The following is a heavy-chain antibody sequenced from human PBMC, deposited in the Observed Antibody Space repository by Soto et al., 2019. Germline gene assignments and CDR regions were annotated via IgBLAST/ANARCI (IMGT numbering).Heavy chain of an antibody. Sequence: QVQLVQSGAEVKKPGASVKVSCKASGYTFTSYGISWVRQAPGQGLEWMGWISAYNGNTNYAQKLQGRVTMTTDTSTSTAYMELRSLRSDDTAVYYCARAYYYDSSGYPRGWFDPWGQGTLVTVSS. J-gene: IGHJ5*02. V-gene: IGHV1-18*01. CDR2: ISAYNGNT. CDR3: ARAYYYDSSGYPRGWFDP. CDR1: GYTFTSYG. D-gene: IGHD3-22*01.